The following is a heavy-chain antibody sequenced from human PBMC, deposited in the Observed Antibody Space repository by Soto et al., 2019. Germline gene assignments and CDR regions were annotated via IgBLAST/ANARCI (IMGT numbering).Heavy chain of an antibody. J-gene: IGHJ4*02. CDR3: ATGYCSSTSCYYFDY. CDR2: ISYDGSNK. CDR1: GFTFSSYA. Sequence: HPGGSLRLSCAASGFTFSSYAMHWVRQAPGKGLEWVAVISYDGSNKYYADSVKGRFTISRDNSKNTLYLQMNSLRAEDTAVYYCATGYCSSTSCYYFDYWGLGTLVTVSS. V-gene: IGHV3-30-3*01. D-gene: IGHD2-2*01.